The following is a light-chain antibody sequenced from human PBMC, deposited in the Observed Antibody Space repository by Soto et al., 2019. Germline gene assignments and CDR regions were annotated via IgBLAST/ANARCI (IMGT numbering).Light chain of an antibody. CDR1: QSVLYSSNNKNY. V-gene: IGKV4-1*01. CDR3: QQYYSTSPT. CDR2: WAS. Sequence: DIVMTQSPDSLAVSLGERATINCKSSQSVLYSSNNKNYLAWYQQRPGQPTKLLIHWASTRQSGVPDRFSGSGSGTDFTLTISSLQAEDVAVYYCQQYYSTSPTCGGGTKVEIK. J-gene: IGKJ4*01.